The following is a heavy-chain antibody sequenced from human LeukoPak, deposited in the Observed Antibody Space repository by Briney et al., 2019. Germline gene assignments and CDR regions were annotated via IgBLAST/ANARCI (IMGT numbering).Heavy chain of an antibody. CDR2: ISAYNGNT. V-gene: IGHV1-18*01. CDR3: ARSSDILTGGLLNWFDP. Sequence: ASVKVSCKASGYTFTSYGISWVRQAPGQGLEWMGWISAYNGNTNYAQKLQGRVTMTTDTSTSTAYMELRSLRSDDTAVYYCARSSDILTGGLLNWFDPWGQGTLVTVSS. D-gene: IGHD3-9*01. CDR1: GYTFTSYG. J-gene: IGHJ5*02.